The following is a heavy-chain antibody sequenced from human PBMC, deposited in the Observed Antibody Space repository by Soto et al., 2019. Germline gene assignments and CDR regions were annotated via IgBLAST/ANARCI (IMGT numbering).Heavy chain of an antibody. Sequence: EVHLVESGGGLVQPGGSLRLSCAASGFTVSSKYMSWVRQPPGKGLEWVSLIPSGGPTYYADSVKGRFTISRDTSENTLHLQMDSLRAEDTAVYYCARDDVLCDGGRCYGVPLDVWGKGTTLTVSS. CDR3: ARDDVLCDGGRCYGVPLDV. V-gene: IGHV3-66*01. CDR1: GFTVSSKY. CDR2: IPSGGPT. D-gene: IGHD2-15*01. J-gene: IGHJ6*04.